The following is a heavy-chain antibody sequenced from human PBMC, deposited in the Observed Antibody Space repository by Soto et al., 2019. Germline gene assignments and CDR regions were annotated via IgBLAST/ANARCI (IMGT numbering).Heavy chain of an antibody. J-gene: IGHJ4*02. Sequence: GGSLRLSCAASGFSFSTYWMSWVRQVPGTGLEWVGNIRADGCETYYVDSVRGRFTISRDNAKTSLFLQLNSLRAEDTAVYYCAKGRHIDFCGQGTLVTVSS. CDR1: GFSFSTYW. CDR2: IRADGCET. V-gene: IGHV3-7*03. CDR3: AKGRHIDF. D-gene: IGHD3-10*01.